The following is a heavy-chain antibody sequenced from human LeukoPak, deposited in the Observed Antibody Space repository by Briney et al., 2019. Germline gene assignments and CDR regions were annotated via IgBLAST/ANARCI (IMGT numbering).Heavy chain of an antibody. Sequence: GEPLKISCKASGYSFPDYWIGWVRQMPGKGLEWMGIIYPGDSDTRESPSFQGQVTVSADTSINTAYLQWKSLRASDTAMYSCARHVTKPGTADALDIWGQGTMVTVSS. CDR2: IYPGDSDT. CDR1: GYSFPDYW. V-gene: IGHV5-51*01. D-gene: IGHD1-14*01. J-gene: IGHJ3*02. CDR3: ARHVTKPGTADALDI.